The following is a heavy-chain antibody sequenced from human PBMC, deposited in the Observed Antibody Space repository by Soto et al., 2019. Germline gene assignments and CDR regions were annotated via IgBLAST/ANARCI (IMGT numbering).Heavy chain of an antibody. J-gene: IGHJ4*02. CDR3: ETVLIGATRHPDSDS. D-gene: IGHD2-15*01. CDR2: TYYDGST. CDR1: GGSFSGYY. Sequence: SETLSLTYAVYGGSFSGYYWAWIRQPPGKGLSWIASTYYDGSTYYNSSLKSRVTISRDTSKNHFSLRLTSMTATDTAVYYCETVLIGATRHPDSDSWGQGTLVTVSS. V-gene: IGHV4-39*02.